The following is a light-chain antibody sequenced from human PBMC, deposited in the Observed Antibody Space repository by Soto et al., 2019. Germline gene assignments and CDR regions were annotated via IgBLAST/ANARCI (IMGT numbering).Light chain of an antibody. CDR1: QSVSSN. CDR3: QQRKHWPPIT. CDR2: GAS. J-gene: IGKJ5*01. V-gene: IGKV3-15*01. Sequence: EIVMTQSPATLSLSHAERSTLSCRASQSVSSNLAWYQQKPGQAPRLLIYGASTRATGIPARFSGSGSGTEFTLTISSLQSEDSAVYYCQQRKHWPPITFGQGTRLEIK.